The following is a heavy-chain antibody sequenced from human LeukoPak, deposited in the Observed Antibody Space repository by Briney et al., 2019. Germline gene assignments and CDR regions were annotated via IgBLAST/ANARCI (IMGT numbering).Heavy chain of an antibody. Sequence: GEPLKISCNGSGYTFTRYWIAWVRQMPGKGLEWMAIMNPGDADATYSPSFQGQVTVSVDKSVSTAYLQWSSLRAADTAIYYCARRPTSGQYYFDEWGQGTLVTVPS. CDR1: GYTFTRYW. J-gene: IGHJ4*02. V-gene: IGHV5-51*01. CDR2: MNPGDADA. D-gene: IGHD6-19*01. CDR3: ARRPTSGQYYFDE.